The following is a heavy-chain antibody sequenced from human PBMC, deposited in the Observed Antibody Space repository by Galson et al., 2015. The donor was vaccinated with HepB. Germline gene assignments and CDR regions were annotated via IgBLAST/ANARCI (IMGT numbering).Heavy chain of an antibody. CDR3: AREAVGITIFALAR. CDR2: INPRGST. D-gene: IGHD3-3*01. J-gene: IGHJ4*02. Sequence: ETLSLTCAVYGGSFSGYYWSWIRQSPGKGLEWIGEINPRGSTNYNPSLKSRVTISVDTSKNQFSLKLSSVTAADTAVYYCAREAVGITIFALARGGQGTLVTVSS. CDR1: GGSFSGYY. V-gene: IGHV4-34*01.